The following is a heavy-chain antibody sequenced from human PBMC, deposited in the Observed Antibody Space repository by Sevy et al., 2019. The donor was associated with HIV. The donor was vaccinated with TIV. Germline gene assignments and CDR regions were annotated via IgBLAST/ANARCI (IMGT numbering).Heavy chain of an antibody. CDR2: IWYEGINK. V-gene: IGHV3-33*01. CDR1: GFTFSSHG. Sequence: GGSLRLSCAASGFTFSSHGMHWVRQAPGKGLEWVAVIWYEGINKDYAEPVKGRFTISRDNSKNTLYLQMNSLRVDDTAVYYCARERRSSGIDYWGQGTLVTVSS. CDR3: ARERRSSGIDY. J-gene: IGHJ4*01. D-gene: IGHD3-10*01.